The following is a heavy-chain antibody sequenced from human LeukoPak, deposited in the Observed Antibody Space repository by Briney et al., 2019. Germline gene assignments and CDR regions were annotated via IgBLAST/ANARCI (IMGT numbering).Heavy chain of an antibody. D-gene: IGHD3-10*01. V-gene: IGHV4-34*01. J-gene: IGHJ5*02. CDR1: GGSFSGYY. CDR3: ARGGYYGSGNDFRFDP. CDR2: INHSGST. Sequence: SETLSLTCAVYGGSFSGYYWSWIRQPPGKGLEWIGEINHSGSTNYNPSLKSRVTISVETSKNQFSLKLKSVTAADTAVYYCARGGYYGSGNDFRFDPWGQGTLVTVSS.